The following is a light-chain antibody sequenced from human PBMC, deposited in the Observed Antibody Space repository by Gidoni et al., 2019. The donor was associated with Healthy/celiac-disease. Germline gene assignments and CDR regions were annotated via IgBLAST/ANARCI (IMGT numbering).Light chain of an antibody. V-gene: IGKV1-39*01. CDR1: QSISSY. J-gene: IGKJ1*01. Sequence: DIQMTQYPSSLSASVGDRVTITCRASQSISSYLNFYQQKPGKAPKILIYDASSLQSGVPSRFSGSGSGTDDTLIISSLLPEDFVTYYCQQRYSTLWTFGQGTKVEIK. CDR3: QQRYSTLWT. CDR2: DAS.